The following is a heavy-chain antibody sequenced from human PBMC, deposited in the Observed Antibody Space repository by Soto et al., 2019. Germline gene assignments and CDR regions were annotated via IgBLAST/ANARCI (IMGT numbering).Heavy chain of an antibody. D-gene: IGHD6-13*01. V-gene: IGHV3-23*01. CDR1: GFTFSSYA. J-gene: IGHJ4*02. CDR2: ISGSGGST. Sequence: GGSLRLSCAASGFTFSSYAMSWVRQAPGKGLEWVSAISGSGGSTYYADSVKGRFTISRDNSKNTLYLQMNSLRAEDTAVYYCATSRSSWFFFDYWGQGTLVTVSS. CDR3: ATSRSSWFFFDY.